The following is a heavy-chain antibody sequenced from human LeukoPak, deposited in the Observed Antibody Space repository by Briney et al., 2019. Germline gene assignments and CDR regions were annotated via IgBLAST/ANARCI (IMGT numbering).Heavy chain of an antibody. V-gene: IGHV4-59*10. CDR2: IYTSGST. CDR1: GGSFSGYY. J-gene: IGHJ3*02. Sequence: SETLSLTCAVYGGSFSGYYWSWIRQPAGKGLEWIGRIYTSGSTNYNPSLKSRVTMSVDTSKNQFSLKLSSVTAADTAVYYCARDLPLIYDFWSGHAFDIWGQGTMVTVSS. CDR3: ARDLPLIYDFWSGHAFDI. D-gene: IGHD3-3*01.